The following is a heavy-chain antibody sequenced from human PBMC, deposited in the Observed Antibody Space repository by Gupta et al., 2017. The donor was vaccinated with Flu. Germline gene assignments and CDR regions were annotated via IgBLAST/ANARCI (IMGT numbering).Heavy chain of an antibody. CDR2: INHSGST. D-gene: IGHD2-2*01. CDR1: GGSFSGYY. V-gene: IGHV4-34*01. CDR3: ARRPYSIVVVPAAPLEAYNWFDP. J-gene: IGHJ5*02. Sequence: QVQLQQWGAGLLKPSETLSLTCAVYGGSFSGYYWSWIRQPPGKGLEWIGEINHSGSTNYNPSLKSRVTISVDTSKNQFSLKLSSVTAADTAVYYCARRPYSIVVVPAAPLEAYNWFDPWGQGTLVTVSS.